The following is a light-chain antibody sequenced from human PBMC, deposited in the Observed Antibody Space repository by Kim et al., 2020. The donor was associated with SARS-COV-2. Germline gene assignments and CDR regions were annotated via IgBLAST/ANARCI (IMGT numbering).Light chain of an antibody. V-gene: IGLV3-25*03. CDR2: KDS. CDR3: QSADSSGTYVV. CDR1: ALPNQY. Sequence: PGETGMITGAGDALPNQYAYWYQQKPGQAPVLVIYKDSERPSGIPERFSGSSSGTTVTFTISGVQAEDEADYYCQSADSSGTYVVFGGGTQLTVL. J-gene: IGLJ2*01.